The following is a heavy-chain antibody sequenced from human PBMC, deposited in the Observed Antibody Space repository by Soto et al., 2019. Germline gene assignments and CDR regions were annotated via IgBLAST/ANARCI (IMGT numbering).Heavy chain of an antibody. CDR2: ISGSGGST. Sequence: PGGSLRLSCAASGFTFSSYAMSWVRQAPGKGLEWVSAISGSGGSTYYADSVKGRFTISRDNSKNTLYLQMNSLRAEDTAVYYCAKGYSSGWYPPYWFDPWGQGTLVTVSS. J-gene: IGHJ5*02. CDR1: GFTFSSYA. D-gene: IGHD6-19*01. CDR3: AKGYSSGWYPPYWFDP. V-gene: IGHV3-23*01.